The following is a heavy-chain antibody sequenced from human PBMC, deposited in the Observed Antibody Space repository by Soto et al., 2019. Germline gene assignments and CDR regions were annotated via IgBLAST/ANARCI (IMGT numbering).Heavy chain of an antibody. V-gene: IGHV1-18*01. CDR1: GYTFTSYG. J-gene: IGHJ4*02. D-gene: IGHD3-3*01. Sequence: QVQLVQSGAEVKKPGASVKVSCKASGYTFTSYGISWVRQAPGQGLEWMGWISAYNGNTNYAQNLKGRVTMATDTTTSKAYMERRSLKTNDPAVDYWAVWELLEWLSHHDYWGQGTLVTVSS. CDR3: AVWELLEWLSHHDY. CDR2: ISAYNGNT.